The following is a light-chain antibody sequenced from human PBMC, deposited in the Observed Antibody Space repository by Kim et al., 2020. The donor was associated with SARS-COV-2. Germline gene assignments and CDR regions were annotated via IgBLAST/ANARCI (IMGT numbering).Light chain of an antibody. CDR1: KLGDKN. CDR3: QAWDGGTVV. J-gene: IGLJ2*01. V-gene: IGLV3-1*01. Sequence: SVSPGQTASFTCAGDKLGDKNASWYQQKPGQSPVLVIYQDTKRPSGIPERFSGSNSGNTATLTISGTQAVDEADYYCQAWDGGTVVFGGGTKLTVL. CDR2: QDT.